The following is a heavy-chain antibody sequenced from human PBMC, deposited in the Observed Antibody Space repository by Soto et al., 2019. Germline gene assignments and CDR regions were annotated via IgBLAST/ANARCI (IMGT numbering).Heavy chain of an antibody. Sequence: QVQLVQSGAEVKKPGASVNVSCKASGYSLHTYAISWVRQAPGQGLEWVGWISGYNGNTNYAQKFQGRVTLTRDTSTKTAFMELRSLTGDDTAVYYCAREYGMDVWGQGTTVTVSS. CDR3: AREYGMDV. CDR2: ISGYNGNT. V-gene: IGHV1-18*01. J-gene: IGHJ6*02. CDR1: GYSLHTYA.